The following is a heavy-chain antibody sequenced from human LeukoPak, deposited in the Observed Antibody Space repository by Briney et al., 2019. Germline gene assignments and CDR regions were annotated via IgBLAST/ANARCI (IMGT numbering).Heavy chain of an antibody. J-gene: IGHJ5*02. CDR2: IYYSGST. D-gene: IGHD6-13*01. Sequence: SETLSLTCTVSGGSISSGGYYWSWIRQHPGKGLEWIGYIYYSGSTYYNPSLKSRVTISVDTSKNQFSLKLSSVTAADTAVYYCARGIAAAGSNWFDPWGQGTLVTDS. V-gene: IGHV4-31*03. CDR3: ARGIAAAGSNWFDP. CDR1: GGSISSGGYY.